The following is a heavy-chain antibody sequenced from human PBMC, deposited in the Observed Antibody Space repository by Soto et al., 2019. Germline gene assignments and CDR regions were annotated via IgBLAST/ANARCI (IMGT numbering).Heavy chain of an antibody. CDR3: ARANSSTWYKLEYKWFDP. CDR2: MYYSETT. Sequence: PSETLSLTCTVSCASSNDFYWSWIRQTPGKGLEWVGFMYYSETTKYNPSLKGRVNMSLDTSKNQVSLHLKSVTAADTAVYYCARANSSTWYKLEYKWFDPWGQGTQVTVSS. J-gene: IGHJ5*02. V-gene: IGHV4-59*01. CDR1: CASSNDFY. D-gene: IGHD6-13*01.